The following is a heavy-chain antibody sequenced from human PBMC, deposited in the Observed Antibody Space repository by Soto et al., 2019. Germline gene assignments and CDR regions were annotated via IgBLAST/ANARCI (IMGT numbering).Heavy chain of an antibody. CDR1: GGSISSHC. CDR3: ARNSGSYYRWFDP. J-gene: IGHJ5*02. D-gene: IGHD1-26*01. CDR2: IYYSGST. V-gene: IGHV4-59*11. Sequence: SEPLSLTCTVSGGSISSHCWSWIRQPPEKGLEWIGYIYYSGSTNYNPSLKSRVTISVNTSKNQFSLKLNSVTAADTAVYYCARNSGSYYRWFDPWGQGTLVTVSS.